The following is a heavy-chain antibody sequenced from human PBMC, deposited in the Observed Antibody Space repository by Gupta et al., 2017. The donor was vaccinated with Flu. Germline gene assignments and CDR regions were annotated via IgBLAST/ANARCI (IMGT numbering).Heavy chain of an antibody. CDR2: INSDGSST. CDR1: VFTFSSYW. CDR3: ARGMTGDPRYCTNGVCSSHGLDV. D-gene: IGHD2-8*01. J-gene: IGHJ6*02. V-gene: IGHV3-74*01. Sequence: ESGGGLVQPGGSLRLSCPASVFTFSSYWMHWVRQAPGKGLVWDSRINSDGSSTSYADSVKGRFTISRENAKNTLYLQMNSLRAEDTAVYYCARGMTGDPRYCTNGVCSSHGLDVWGQGTTVTVXS.